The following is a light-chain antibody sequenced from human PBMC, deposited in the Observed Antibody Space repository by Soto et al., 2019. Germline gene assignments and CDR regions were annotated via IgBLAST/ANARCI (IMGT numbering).Light chain of an antibody. J-gene: IGKJ3*01. V-gene: IGKV1-27*01. Sequence: DIQMTQSPSSLSASVGDRVTITCRASQGIKNHLAWYQQKPGKVPELLIYTASTLHSGVPSRFSGRGYGTEFTLTISNLQPEDVATYCCQKYDSAPFTFGPGTKVDFK. CDR3: QKYDSAPFT. CDR1: QGIKNH. CDR2: TAS.